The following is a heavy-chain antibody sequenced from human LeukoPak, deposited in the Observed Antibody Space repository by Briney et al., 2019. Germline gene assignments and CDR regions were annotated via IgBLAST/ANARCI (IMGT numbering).Heavy chain of an antibody. CDR2: ISSSSSYI. D-gene: IGHD3-22*01. J-gene: IGHJ4*02. CDR3: ARYISRVYDSSCWNFDY. CDR1: GFNFRSYS. Sequence: GGSLRLSCAASGFNFRSYSMNRVRQAPGKGLEWVSSISSSSSYIYYADSVKGRFTISGDNAKNSLYLQMNSLRAEDTAVYYCARYISRVYDSSCWNFDYWGQGTLVTVSS. V-gene: IGHV3-21*01.